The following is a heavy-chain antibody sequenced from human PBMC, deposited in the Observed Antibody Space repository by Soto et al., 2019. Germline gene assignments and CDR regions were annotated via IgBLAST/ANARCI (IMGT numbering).Heavy chain of an antibody. CDR3: ASEDIVVVPAAMLYYYYYMDV. CDR1: GFTFSSYS. V-gene: IGHV3-48*01. D-gene: IGHD2-2*01. Sequence: GGSLRLSCAASGFTFSSYSMNWVRQAPGKGLEWVSYISSSSSTIYYADSVKGRFTISRDNAKNSLYLQMNSLRAEDTAVYYCASEDIVVVPAAMLYYYYYMDVWGKGTTVTVSS. J-gene: IGHJ6*03. CDR2: ISSSSSTI.